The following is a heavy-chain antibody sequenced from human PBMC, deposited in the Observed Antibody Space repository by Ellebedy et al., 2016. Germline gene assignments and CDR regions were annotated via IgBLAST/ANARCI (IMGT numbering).Heavy chain of an antibody. CDR2: INSDGSST. CDR3: ARETYYYYGMDV. CDR1: GFTFSSYW. Sequence: GESLKISXAASGFTFSSYWMHWVRQAPGKGLVWVSRINSDGSSTSYADSVKGRFTISRDNAKNTLYLQMNSLRAEDTAVYYCARETYYYYGMDVWGQGTTVTVSS. J-gene: IGHJ6*02. V-gene: IGHV3-74*01.